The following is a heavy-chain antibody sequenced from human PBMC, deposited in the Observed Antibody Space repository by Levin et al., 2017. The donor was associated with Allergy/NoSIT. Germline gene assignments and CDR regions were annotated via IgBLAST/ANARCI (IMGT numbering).Heavy chain of an antibody. CDR2: MNPNSGNT. CDR3: ARDFRAVAGPTLGY. V-gene: IGHV1-8*01. CDR1: GYTFTSYD. D-gene: IGHD6-19*01. Sequence: ASVKVSCKASGYTFTSYDINWVRQATGQGLEWMGWMNPNSGNTGYAQKFQGRVTMTRNTSISTAYMELSSLRSEDTAVYYCARDFRAVAGPTLGYWGQGTLVTVSS. J-gene: IGHJ4*02.